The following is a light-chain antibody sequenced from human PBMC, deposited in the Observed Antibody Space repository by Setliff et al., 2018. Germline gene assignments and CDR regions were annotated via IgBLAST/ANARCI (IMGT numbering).Light chain of an antibody. CDR2: DVT. V-gene: IGLV2-8*01. Sequence: QSALTQPPSASGSPGQSVTISCTGTSNDVWGHNYVSWYQQDPGKAPQLIIYDVTKRPSGVPDRFSGSKSGNTASLTVSGLQAEDEADYYCSSYADSNIFLFGTGTKVTVL. CDR3: SSYADSNIFL. CDR1: SNDVWGHNY. J-gene: IGLJ1*01.